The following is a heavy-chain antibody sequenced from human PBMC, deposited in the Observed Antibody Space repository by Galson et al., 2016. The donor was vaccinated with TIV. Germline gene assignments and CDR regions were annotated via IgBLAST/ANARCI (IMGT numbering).Heavy chain of an antibody. J-gene: IGHJ3*02. CDR2: IYYSGNT. CDR1: GGSFRSGSYF. D-gene: IGHD3-16*01. CDR3: ARFVGSVMFRDI. Sequence: TLSLTCTVSGGSFRSGSYFWGWIRQPPGKGLEWIGYIYYSGNTNYKSSLRSRVTISVDLSKNQFSLKLNSVTAADTAVYYCARFVGSVMFRDIWGQGTMVTVSS. V-gene: IGHV4-30-4*08.